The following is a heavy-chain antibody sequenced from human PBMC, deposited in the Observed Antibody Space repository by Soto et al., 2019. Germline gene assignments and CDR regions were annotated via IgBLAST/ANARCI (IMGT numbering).Heavy chain of an antibody. CDR3: ATAQYSSSWHITYNWFDP. Sequence: ASVKVSCKVSGYTLTELSMHWVRQAPGKGLEWMGGFDPEDGETIYAQKFQDRVTMTEDTSTDTAYMELSSLRSEDTAVYYCATAQYSSSWHITYNWFDPWGQGTLVTVSS. CDR2: FDPEDGET. CDR1: GYTLTELS. J-gene: IGHJ5*02. V-gene: IGHV1-24*01. D-gene: IGHD6-13*01.